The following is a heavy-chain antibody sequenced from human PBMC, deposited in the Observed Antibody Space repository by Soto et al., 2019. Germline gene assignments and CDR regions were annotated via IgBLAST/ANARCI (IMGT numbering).Heavy chain of an antibody. J-gene: IGHJ2*01. CDR2: IWYDGSNK. CDR1: GFTFSSYG. CDR3: ARPYTVAGSSYWCFDL. D-gene: IGHD3-16*01. V-gene: IGHV3-33*01. Sequence: PGGSLRLSCAASGFTFSSYGMHWVRQAPGKGLEWVAVIWYDGSNKYYADSVKGRFTISRDNTKTTLYLQMNSLRAEDTAVYYCARPYTVAGSSYWCFDLWGRGTLVTVSS.